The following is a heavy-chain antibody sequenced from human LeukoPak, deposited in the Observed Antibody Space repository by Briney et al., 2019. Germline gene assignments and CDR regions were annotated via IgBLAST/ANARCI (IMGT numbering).Heavy chain of an antibody. Sequence: PGGSLRLSFPSSRFTHISYAMSCVRQAPGKGLEWVSAISGSGGSTYYAESVKGRFTISRDNSKNTLYLKMSSLRDEDTAVYFCAKDRSGETAILIDCWGQGNLVTVSS. CDR3: AKDRSGETAILIDC. D-gene: IGHD5-18*01. CDR2: ISGSGGST. V-gene: IGHV3-23*01. CDR1: RFTHISYA. J-gene: IGHJ4*02.